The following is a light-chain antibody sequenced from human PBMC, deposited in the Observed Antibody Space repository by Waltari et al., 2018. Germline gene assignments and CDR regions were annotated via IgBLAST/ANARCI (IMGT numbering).Light chain of an antibody. V-gene: IGKV1-39*01. CDR2: AAS. CDR1: QTIDTY. Sequence: DIQMTQSPSSLSASSGDRVSITCRASQTIDTYLNWFQQKPGEAPKLLIYAASTLQSGVPLRFSGSGSGTDFTPTISGLQHADFATYYCQQSKRVPYTFGQGTRLEIK. CDR3: QQSKRVPYT. J-gene: IGKJ2*01.